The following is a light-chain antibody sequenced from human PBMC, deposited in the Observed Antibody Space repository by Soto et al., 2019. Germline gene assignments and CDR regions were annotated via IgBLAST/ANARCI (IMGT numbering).Light chain of an antibody. J-gene: IGKJ1*01. CDR1: QSVSSNY. CDR2: GAS. Sequence: IVLTQSPGTLSLSPGERATLSCRASQSVSSNYLAWYQQKSGQAPRLLIYGASTRATGIPDRFSGSGSGTDFSLTISRLEPEDFAVYHCQQYATSPRTFGQGTKVEIK. CDR3: QQYATSPRT. V-gene: IGKV3-20*01.